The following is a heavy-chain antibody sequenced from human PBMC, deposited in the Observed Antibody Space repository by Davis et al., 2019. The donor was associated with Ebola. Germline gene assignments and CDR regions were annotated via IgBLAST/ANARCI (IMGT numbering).Heavy chain of an antibody. J-gene: IGHJ6*02. CDR2: IFYSGTT. Sequence: MPSETLSLTCSVSGGSISSSTTYSWGWIRQSPGKGLEWIGTIFYSGTTQYNPSLKSRVTISVDTSKNQFSLKLSSVTAADTAVYYCARQGEIPYYDFWSRSYGMDVWGQGTTVTVSS. CDR3: ARQGEIPYYDFWSRSYGMDV. CDR1: GGSISSSTTYS. D-gene: IGHD3-3*01. V-gene: IGHV4-39*01.